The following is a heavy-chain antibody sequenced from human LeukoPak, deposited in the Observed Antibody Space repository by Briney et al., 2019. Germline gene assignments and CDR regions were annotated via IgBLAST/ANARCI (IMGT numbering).Heavy chain of an antibody. Sequence: SSVTVSCKSSGGTFSSYAISWVRQAPGQGLEWMGGIILIFGTANYAQKFQGRVTITADESTSTAYMELSSLRSEDTAVYYCARGGAVMSYDSSGYYVYWGQGTLVTVSS. CDR1: GGTFSSYA. V-gene: IGHV1-69*13. CDR2: IILIFGTA. J-gene: IGHJ4*02. D-gene: IGHD3-22*01. CDR3: ARGGAVMSYDSSGYYVY.